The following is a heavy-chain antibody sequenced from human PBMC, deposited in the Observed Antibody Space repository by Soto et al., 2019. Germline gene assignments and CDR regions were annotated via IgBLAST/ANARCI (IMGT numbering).Heavy chain of an antibody. J-gene: IGHJ6*02. CDR2: IYYSGST. V-gene: IGHV4-31*03. D-gene: IGHD2-15*01. CDR3: ARERGYCSGGSCYSGMDV. Sequence: QVQLQESGPGLVKPSQTLSLTCTVSGGSISSSAYYWSWIRQHPGKGLEWIGYIYYSGSTYYNPSLKSRVTISVDTSTNHFSLKLSSVTAADTAVYHCARERGYCSGGSCYSGMDVWGQGTTVTVSS. CDR1: GGSISSSAYY.